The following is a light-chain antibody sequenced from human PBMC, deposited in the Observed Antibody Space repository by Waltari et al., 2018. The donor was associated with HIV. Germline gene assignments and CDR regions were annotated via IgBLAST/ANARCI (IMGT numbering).Light chain of an antibody. CDR1: QTVSGN. CDR2: AAS. J-gene: IGKJ4*01. Sequence: DIVMTQSPGTLSVSPGERATLPCKASQTVSGNLAWYHQRPGQSPRLLIYAASTRATDTPPRFSGSGSGTDFTLTIGSLQSEDFAIYFCQQYQSWPRTFGQGTKVEIK. V-gene: IGKV3D-15*01. CDR3: QQYQSWPRT.